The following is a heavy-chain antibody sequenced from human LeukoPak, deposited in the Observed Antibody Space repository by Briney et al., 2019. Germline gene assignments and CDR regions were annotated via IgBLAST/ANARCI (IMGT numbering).Heavy chain of an antibody. J-gene: IGHJ4*02. Sequence: SETLSLTCTVSGGSISSYYWSWIRQPPGKGLEWVGSIYYGGATYSNPSLKSRLTISADTSKNQFSLKLTSVTAADTAVYYCARRGLVVVPVWGQGTLVTVSS. V-gene: IGHV4-39*01. CDR1: GGSISSYY. CDR3: ARRGLVVVPV. D-gene: IGHD2-21*01. CDR2: IYYGGAT.